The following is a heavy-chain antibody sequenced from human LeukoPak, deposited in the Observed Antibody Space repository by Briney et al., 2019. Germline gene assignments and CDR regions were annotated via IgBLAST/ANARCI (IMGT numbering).Heavy chain of an antibody. D-gene: IGHD2-2*01. Sequence: SETLSLTCAVSGYSISSGYYWGWIRQPPGKGLEWIGSIYHSGSTYYNPSLKSRVTIPVDTSKNQFSLKLSSVTAADTAVYYCARLRSSTSFGYMDVWGKGTTVTVSS. CDR2: IYHSGST. CDR3: ARLRSSTSFGYMDV. V-gene: IGHV4-38-2*01. J-gene: IGHJ6*03. CDR1: GYSISSGYY.